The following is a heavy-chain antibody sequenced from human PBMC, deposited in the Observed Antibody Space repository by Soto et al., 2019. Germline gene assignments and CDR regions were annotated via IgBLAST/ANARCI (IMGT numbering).Heavy chain of an antibody. D-gene: IGHD3-10*01. CDR3: ARDPWFGRSRGYYCYMDV. CDR1: GFTSTTYG. Sequence: GGSLRLSCAASGFTSTTYGIHWVRQAPGKGLEWVAVIWGDGSNKYYADSVKGRFTISRDNSRNTVHLQMNSLRSEDTAVYYCARDPWFGRSRGYYCYMDVWGKGTTVTVSS. J-gene: IGHJ6*03. CDR2: IWGDGSNK. V-gene: IGHV3-33*01.